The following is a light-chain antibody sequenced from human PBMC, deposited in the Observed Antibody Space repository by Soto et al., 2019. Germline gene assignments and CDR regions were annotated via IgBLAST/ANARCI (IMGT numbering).Light chain of an antibody. CDR1: SGHSSYA. V-gene: IGLV4-69*01. J-gene: IGLJ3*02. CDR2: LDSDGSH. CDR3: QTWGTGIGV. Sequence: QAVLTQSPSASASLGASVKLTCTLSSGHSSYAIAWHQQQAEKGPRFLMKLDSDGSHSKGDGIPDRFSGSSSGAERYLIISSLQSEDEADYYCQTWGTGIGVFGGGTKLTVL.